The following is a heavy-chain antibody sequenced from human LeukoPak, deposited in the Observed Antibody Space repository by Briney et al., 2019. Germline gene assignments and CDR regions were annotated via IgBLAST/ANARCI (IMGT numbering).Heavy chain of an antibody. CDR3: ARDWTVRGVIPH. J-gene: IGHJ4*02. CDR2: ISSSGSTI. D-gene: IGHD3-10*01. Sequence: GGSLRLSCAASGLTFSDYYMSWIRQAPGKGLEWVSYISSSGSTIYYADSVKGRFTISRDNAKNSLYLQMNNLRTDDTAVYYCARDWTVRGVIPHWGQGTLVTVSS. V-gene: IGHV3-11*04. CDR1: GLTFSDYY.